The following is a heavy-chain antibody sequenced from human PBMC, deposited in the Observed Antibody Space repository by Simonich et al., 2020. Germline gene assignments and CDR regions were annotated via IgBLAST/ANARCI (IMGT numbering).Heavy chain of an antibody. CDR3: ARARLYSSSHAFDI. D-gene: IGHD6-6*01. Sequence: QVQLVQSGAEVKKPGASVKVSCKASGYTLTGYYMHWVRPAPGQGLEREGWINHNSGGTNNAQTFQGRVTMTRETSISTAYRGLSRLRSDDTAVYYCARARLYSSSHAFDIWGQGTMVTVSS. V-gene: IGHV1-2*02. J-gene: IGHJ3*02. CDR2: INHNSGGT. CDR1: GYTLTGYY.